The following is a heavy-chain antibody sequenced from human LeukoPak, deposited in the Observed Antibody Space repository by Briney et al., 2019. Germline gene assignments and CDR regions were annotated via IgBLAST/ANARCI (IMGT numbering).Heavy chain of an antibody. J-gene: IGHJ4*02. CDR3: ARVGETGTYYYDSSGYYPPPFDY. V-gene: IGHV1-18*01. CDR1: GYTFTSYG. CDR2: ISAYNGNT. D-gene: IGHD3-22*01. Sequence: ASVKVSCKASGYTFTSYGISWVRQAPGQGLEWMGWISAYNGNTNYAQKLQGRVTMTTDTSTSTAYMELRSLRSDDTAVYYCARVGETGTYYYDSSGYYPPPFDYWGQGTLVTVSS.